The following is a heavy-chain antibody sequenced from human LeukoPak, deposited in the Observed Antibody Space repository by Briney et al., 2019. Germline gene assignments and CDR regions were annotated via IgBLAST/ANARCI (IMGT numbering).Heavy chain of an antibody. CDR1: GFTFSGSA. J-gene: IGHJ5*02. V-gene: IGHV3-73*01. Sequence: GGSLRLSCAVSGFTFSGSAMHWVRQASGKGLEWVGRIRSKANSYATAYAASVKGRFTISRDDSKNTAYLQMNSLKTEDTAVYYCTRRVGIAVPGPNWFDPWGQGTLVTVSS. CDR3: TRRVGIAVPGPNWFDP. CDR2: IRSKANSYAT. D-gene: IGHD6-19*01.